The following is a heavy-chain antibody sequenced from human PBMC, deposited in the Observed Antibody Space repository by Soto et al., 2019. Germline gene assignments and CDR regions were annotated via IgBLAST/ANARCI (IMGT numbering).Heavy chain of an antibody. Sequence: QVQLVQSGAEVKKPGSSVKVSCKASGGTFSSYTISWVRQAPGQGLEWMGRIIPILGIANYAQKFQGRVTITADKSTSTAYMELSSLRSEDTAVYYCARDPGSLPRGYWFDPWGQGTLVTVSS. CDR3: ARDPGSLPRGYWFDP. V-gene: IGHV1-69*08. J-gene: IGHJ5*02. CDR1: GGTFSSYT. CDR2: IIPILGIA. D-gene: IGHD6-13*01.